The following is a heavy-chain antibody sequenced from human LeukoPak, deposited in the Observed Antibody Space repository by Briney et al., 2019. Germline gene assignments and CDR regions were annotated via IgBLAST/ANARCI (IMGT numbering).Heavy chain of an antibody. D-gene: IGHD6-19*01. CDR2: IIPIFGTA. Sequence: GASVKVSCKASGGTFSSYAISWVRQAPGQGLEWMGGIIPIFGTANYAQKFQGRVTITTDESTSTAYMELSSLRAEDTAVYYCARDSSGWYQRLDYWGQGTLVTVSS. CDR3: ARDSSGWYQRLDY. J-gene: IGHJ4*02. V-gene: IGHV1-69*05. CDR1: GGTFSSYA.